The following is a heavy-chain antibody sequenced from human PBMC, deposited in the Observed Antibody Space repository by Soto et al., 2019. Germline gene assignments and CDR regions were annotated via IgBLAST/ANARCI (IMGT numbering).Heavy chain of an antibody. CDR2: FDPSDSYT. CDR3: ARVHKNWLES. V-gene: IGHV5-10-1*01. CDR1: VDNFTAVW. Sequence: GESLKISCKASVDNFTAVWIPWTRQMPGKGLEWLGQFDPSDSYTNYSSSFEGHVTISTDNSITTAYLQWSSLRASDTALYFCARVHKNWLESWAQGTMVPVSS. J-gene: IGHJ5*01.